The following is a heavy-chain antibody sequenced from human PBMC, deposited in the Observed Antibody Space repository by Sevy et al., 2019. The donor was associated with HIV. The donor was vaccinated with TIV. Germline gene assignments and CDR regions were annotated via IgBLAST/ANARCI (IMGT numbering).Heavy chain of an antibody. CDR1: GGSITSLY. D-gene: IGHD1-26*01. V-gene: IGHV4-59*08. J-gene: IGHJ4*02. CDR3: AGENAWGRGYS. Sequence: SETLSLTCTVSGGSITSLYWNWIRQPPGKGLEWIANIYYNGHINYNPSLKSRVTLSLDTSKNHFSLRLSSVTAADTAMYYCAGENAWGRGYSWGQGTLVIVSS. CDR2: IYYNGHI.